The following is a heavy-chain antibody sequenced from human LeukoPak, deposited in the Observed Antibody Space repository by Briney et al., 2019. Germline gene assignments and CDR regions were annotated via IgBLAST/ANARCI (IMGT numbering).Heavy chain of an antibody. CDR3: ADGDY. Sequence: PGRSLRLSCAASGFTFSNNGMHWVRQAPGKGLEWVALISYDGSNKWHADSVKGRFTISRDNSKYTLYLQMNSLRPEDTAVYYCADGDYWGQGTLVTVSS. V-gene: IGHV3-30*03. CDR2: ISYDGSNK. J-gene: IGHJ4*02. CDR1: GFTFSNNG.